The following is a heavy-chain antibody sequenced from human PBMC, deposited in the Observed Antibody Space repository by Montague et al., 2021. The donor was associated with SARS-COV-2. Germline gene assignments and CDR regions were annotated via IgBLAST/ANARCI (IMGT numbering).Heavy chain of an antibody. J-gene: IGHJ4*02. Sequence: SETLSLTCTVAGDSISSTVYYWGWMRQPPGKRLEWIGTIYHTGITHYNPSLKSRVTLSVDTSKNQLPLNVTSVTAADTAVYFCVRGAWFGELTLADYWGQGTLVAVSP. CDR2: IYHTGIT. CDR1: GDSISSTVYY. V-gene: IGHV4-39*06. D-gene: IGHD3-10*01. CDR3: VRGAWFGELTLADY.